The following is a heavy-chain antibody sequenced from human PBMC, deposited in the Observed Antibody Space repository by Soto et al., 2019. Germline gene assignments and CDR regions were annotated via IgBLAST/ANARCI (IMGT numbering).Heavy chain of an antibody. CDR2: IYPGDSDT. V-gene: IGHV5-51*01. D-gene: IGHD2-15*01. Sequence: PGESLKISCDGSGYSFTSYCIGWVLQMPGKGLEWMGIIYPGDSDTRYSPSFQGQVTISADKSISTAYLQWSSLKASDTAMYYCARRCSGGSCYSYGMDVWGQGTTVTVSS. J-gene: IGHJ6*02. CDR1: GYSFTSYC. CDR3: ARRCSGGSCYSYGMDV.